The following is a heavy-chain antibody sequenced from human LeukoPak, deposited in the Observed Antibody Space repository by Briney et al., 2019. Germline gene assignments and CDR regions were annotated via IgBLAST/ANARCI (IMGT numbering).Heavy chain of an antibody. J-gene: IGHJ4*02. V-gene: IGHV3-11*01. CDR2: IGSSGSTI. Sequence: GGSLRLSCAASGFTFSDYYMSWLRQAPGKGLEWVSYIGSSGSTIYYADSVKGRITISRDNAKNSLYLQMNSLRAEDTAVYYCARDSSMIVVVDYWGQGTLVTVSS. D-gene: IGHD3-22*01. CDR3: ARDSSMIVVVDY. CDR1: GFTFSDYY.